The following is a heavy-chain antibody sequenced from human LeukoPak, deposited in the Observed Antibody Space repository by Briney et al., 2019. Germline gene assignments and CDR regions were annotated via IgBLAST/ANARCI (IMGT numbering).Heavy chain of an antibody. V-gene: IGHV4-59*01. CDR3: ARGGFGERLN. CDR1: GGSISSYY. D-gene: IGHD3-10*01. Sequence: SETLSLTCTVSGGSISSYYWSWIRQPPGKGLEWIGYIYYTGSTNYNPSLKSRVTISVDTSKNQFSLKLSSVTAADTAVYYCARGGFGERLNWGQGDLVTVSS. CDR2: IYYTGST. J-gene: IGHJ4*02.